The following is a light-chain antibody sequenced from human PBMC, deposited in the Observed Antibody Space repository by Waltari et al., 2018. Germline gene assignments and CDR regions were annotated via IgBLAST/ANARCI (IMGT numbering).Light chain of an antibody. CDR2: GAS. Sequence: EIVMTPSPATLSVSPGEGASLPCRASQSVSNNLAWYQQKPGQAPRLRIYGASLRATDFPARFSGSWSGTEFTLTISSLQSEDSAVYYCQQYDNWPPLSFGGGTKVEI. CDR3: QQYDNWPPLS. V-gene: IGKV3-15*01. J-gene: IGKJ4*01. CDR1: QSVSNN.